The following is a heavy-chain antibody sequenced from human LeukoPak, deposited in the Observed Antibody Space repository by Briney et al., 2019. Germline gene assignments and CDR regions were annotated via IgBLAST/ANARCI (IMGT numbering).Heavy chain of an antibody. D-gene: IGHD1-7*01. J-gene: IGHJ6*02. CDR2: ISIDGSDK. CDR1: GFTFNTYW. V-gene: IGHV3-30*03. CDR3: ARDRAGTTTRGLYGMDV. Sequence: GGSLRLSCAASGFTFNTYWMHWLRQAPGQGLEWVALISIDGSDKYYVDSVKGRFTISRDNSKNTLYLEMNSLRAEDTAVYYCARDRAGTTTRGLYGMDVWGQGTTVTVSS.